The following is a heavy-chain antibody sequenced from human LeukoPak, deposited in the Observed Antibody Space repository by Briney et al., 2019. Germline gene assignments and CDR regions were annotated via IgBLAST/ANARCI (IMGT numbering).Heavy chain of an antibody. V-gene: IGHV1-24*01. D-gene: IGHD2-21*02. CDR1: GSTLGDLS. Sequence: ASVKASCKVSGSTLGDLSIHWVRQAPGKGLEYVGGSDPEDGETFHAQNFQGRVTMIEDTSIDTAYMELSSLRSEDTAVYYCVTDRARLFWYFDLWGRGTLVTVSS. CDR3: VTDRARLFWYFDL. J-gene: IGHJ2*01. CDR2: SDPEDGET.